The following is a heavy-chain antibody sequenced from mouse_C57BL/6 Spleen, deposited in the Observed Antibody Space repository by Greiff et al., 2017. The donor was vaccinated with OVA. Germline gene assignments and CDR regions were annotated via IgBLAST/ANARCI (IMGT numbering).Heavy chain of an antibody. J-gene: IGHJ2*01. CDR3: AREGYGSSLDY. D-gene: IGHD1-1*02. V-gene: IGHV1-18*01. CDR1: GYTFTDYN. CDR2: INPNNGGT. Sequence: EVQLQQSRPELVKPGASVNIPCKASGYTFTDYNMDWVKQSHGKSLEWIGDINPNNGGTIYNQKFKGKATLTVDKSSSTAYMELRSLTSEDTAVYYCAREGYGSSLDYWGQGTTLTVSS.